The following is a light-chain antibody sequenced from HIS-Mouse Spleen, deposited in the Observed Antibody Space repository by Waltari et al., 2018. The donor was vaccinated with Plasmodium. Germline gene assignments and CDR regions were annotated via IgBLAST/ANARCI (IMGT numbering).Light chain of an antibody. CDR1: SSDVGSYNL. Sequence: QSALTQPASVSGSPGQSITISCTGTSSDVGSYNLVSWYQQHPGKAPKLIIYEGSKRPSVVSNRFSGSKPGNTASLTSSGLQAEDDADYYCCSYAGSSTYVFGTGTKVTVL. CDR3: CSYAGSSTYV. J-gene: IGLJ1*01. CDR2: EGS. V-gene: IGLV2-23*01.